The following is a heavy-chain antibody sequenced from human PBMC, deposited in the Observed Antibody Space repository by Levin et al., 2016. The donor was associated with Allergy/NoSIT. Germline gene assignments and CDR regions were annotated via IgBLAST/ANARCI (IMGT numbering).Heavy chain of an antibody. V-gene: IGHV1-18*01. D-gene: IGHD1-26*01. CDR3: ARDRRGLGIVGATRAFDY. Sequence: WVRQAPGQGLEWMGWISAYNGNTNYAQKLQGRVTMTTDTSTSTAYMELRSLRSDDTAVYYCARDRRGLGIVGATRAFDYWGQGTLVTVSS. CDR2: ISAYNGNT. J-gene: IGHJ4*02.